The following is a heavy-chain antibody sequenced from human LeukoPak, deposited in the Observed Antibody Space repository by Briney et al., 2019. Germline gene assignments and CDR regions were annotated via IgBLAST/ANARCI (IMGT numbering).Heavy chain of an antibody. J-gene: IGHJ3*02. CDR2: ISSSGSTI. D-gene: IGHD3-22*01. V-gene: IGHV3-48*03. CDR1: GFTFSSYE. Sequence: PGGSLRLSCAASGFTFSSYEMNWVRQAPGKGLEWVSYISSSGSTIYYADSVKGRFTISRDNTKNTLYLQMNSLRAEDTAVYYCAKASGITMIVGDAFDIWGQGTMVTVSS. CDR3: AKASGITMIVGDAFDI.